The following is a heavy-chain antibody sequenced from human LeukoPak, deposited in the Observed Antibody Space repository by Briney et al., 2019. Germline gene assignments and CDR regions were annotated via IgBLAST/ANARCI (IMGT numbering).Heavy chain of an antibody. V-gene: IGHV1-69*06. CDR3: ARGFSYDILTGLPNWFDP. J-gene: IGHJ5*02. Sequence: SVKVSCKASGGTFSSNAISWVRQAPGQGLEWMGGIIPIFGTADYAQKFQGRVTITADKSTSTAYMELSSLRSEDTAVYYCARGFSYDILTGLPNWFDPWGQGTLVTVSS. CDR1: GGTFSSNA. D-gene: IGHD3-9*01. CDR2: IIPIFGTA.